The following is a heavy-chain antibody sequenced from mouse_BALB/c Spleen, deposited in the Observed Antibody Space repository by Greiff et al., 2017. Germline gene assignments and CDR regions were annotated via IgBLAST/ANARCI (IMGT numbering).Heavy chain of an antibody. CDR2: ISDGGSYT. V-gene: IGHV5-4*02. CDR1: GFTFSDYY. J-gene: IGHJ3*01. D-gene: IGHD2-14*01. CDR3: AREGNRYDAWFAY. Sequence: DVKLVESGGGLVKPGGSLKLSCAASGFTFSDYYMYWVRQTPEKRLEWVATISDGGSYTYYPDSVKGRFTISRDNAKNNLYLQMSSLKSEDTAMYYCAREGNRYDAWFAYWGQGTLVTVSA.